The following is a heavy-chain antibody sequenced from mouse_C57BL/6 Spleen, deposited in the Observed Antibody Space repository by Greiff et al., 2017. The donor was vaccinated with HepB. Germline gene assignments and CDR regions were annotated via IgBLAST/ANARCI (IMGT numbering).Heavy chain of an antibody. D-gene: IGHD1-1*01. V-gene: IGHV1-7*01. Sequence: VQLQQSGAELAKPGASVKLSCKASVYTFTSYWMHWVKQRPGQGLEWIGYINPSSGYTKYNQKFKDKATLHADKSSSTAYMQLSSLTYEDSAVYYCARSDTTLVDSIGYSGELTPLTVSS. J-gene: IGHJ2*01. CDR3: ARSDTTLVDSIGY. CDR2: INPSSGYT. CDR1: VYTFTSYW.